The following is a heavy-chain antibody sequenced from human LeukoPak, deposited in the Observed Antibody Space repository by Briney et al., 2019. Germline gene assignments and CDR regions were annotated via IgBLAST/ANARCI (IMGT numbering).Heavy chain of an antibody. J-gene: IGHJ6*03. CDR1: GDSISRGRSC. CDR3: AREVVVSRGYYYMDV. CDR2: TFFTGST. Sequence: SETLSLTCNFSGDSISRGRSCWGWIHQSPDKGLQWLRNTFFTGSTDYSPSLISQGSLTVGNSKNQFSLKLSSVTAVHRPLYYCAREVVVSRGYYYMDVWGKGTTVTVSS. V-gene: IGHV4-39*07. D-gene: IGHD2-8*02.